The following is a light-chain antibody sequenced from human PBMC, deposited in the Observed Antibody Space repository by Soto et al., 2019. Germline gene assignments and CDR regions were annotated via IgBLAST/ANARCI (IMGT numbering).Light chain of an antibody. V-gene: IGKV3-15*01. J-gene: IGKJ1*01. CDR1: QSVNNN. CDR2: GAS. CDR3: HQCKKWPSST. Sequence: EIVMTQSPATLSVSPGERATLSCRASQSVNNNLAWYQQKLGQAPRLLIYGASTRATGIPARFSGSGSGTEFTLTISSLQSEDCAVYYGHQCKKWPSSTFGQGTKVEIK.